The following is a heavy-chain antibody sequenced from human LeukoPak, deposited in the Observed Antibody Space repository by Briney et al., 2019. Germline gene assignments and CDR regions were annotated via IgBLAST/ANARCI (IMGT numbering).Heavy chain of an antibody. Sequence: SETLSLTCAVYGGSFSGYYWSWIRQPPGKGLEWIGEINHSGSTNYNPSPKSRVTISVDTSKNQFSLKLSSVTAADTAVYYCAGGARMSYYYYGMDVWGQGTTVTVSS. J-gene: IGHJ6*02. CDR3: AGGARMSYYYYGMDV. CDR2: INHSGST. V-gene: IGHV4-34*01. D-gene: IGHD6-6*01. CDR1: GGSFSGYY.